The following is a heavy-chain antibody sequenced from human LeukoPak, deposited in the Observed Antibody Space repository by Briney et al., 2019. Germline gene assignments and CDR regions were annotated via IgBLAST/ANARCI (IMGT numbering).Heavy chain of an antibody. CDR2: ISSSGSTI. D-gene: IGHD4-17*01. CDR1: GFTFSSYE. CDR3: ARIQLTVTTSDY. Sequence: GGSLRLSCAAFGFTFSSYEMNWVRQAPGKGLEWVSYISSSGSTIYYAGSVKGRFTISRDNAKNSLYLQMNSLRAEDTAVYYCARIQLTVTTSDYWGQGTLVTVSS. J-gene: IGHJ4*02. V-gene: IGHV3-48*03.